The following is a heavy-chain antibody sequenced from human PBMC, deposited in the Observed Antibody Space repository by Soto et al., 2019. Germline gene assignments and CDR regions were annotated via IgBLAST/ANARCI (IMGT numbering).Heavy chain of an antibody. CDR1: GYPFTSYG. D-gene: IGHD3-10*02. J-gene: IGHJ4*02. CDR2: GSTYNGNT. CDR3: ARERGLTASTLFGY. V-gene: IGHV1-18*01. Sequence: GPEVKMPGASVNVSCKASGYPFTSYGINWVRQAPGQGLEWLGRGSTYNGNTKYAQKFQGRVTMTTDTSTTTVYMHLRSLRSDDTAVYYCARERGLTASTLFGYWGQGTVVTVS.